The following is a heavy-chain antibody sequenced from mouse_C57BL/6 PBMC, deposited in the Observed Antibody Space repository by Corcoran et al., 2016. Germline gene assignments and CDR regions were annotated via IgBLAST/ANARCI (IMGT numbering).Heavy chain of an antibody. V-gene: IGHV1-18*01. J-gene: IGHJ2*01. CDR3: ARVYYSNFYFDY. CDR1: GYTFTDYN. Sequence: EVQLQQSGPELVKPGASVKIPCKASGYTFTDYNMDWVKQSHGKSLEWIGDINPNNGGTIYNQKFKGKATLTVDKSSSTAYMELRSLTSEDTAVYYCARVYYSNFYFDYWGQGTTLTVSS. D-gene: IGHD2-5*01. CDR2: INPNNGGT.